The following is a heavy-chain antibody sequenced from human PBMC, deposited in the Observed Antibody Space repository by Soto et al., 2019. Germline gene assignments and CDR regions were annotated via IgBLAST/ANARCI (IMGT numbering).Heavy chain of an antibody. CDR3: ARARSFCSSTRCYIGIGMEV. D-gene: IGHD2-2*02. CDR1: GYTFTSYG. CDR2: ISAYNGNT. Sequence: GASVKVSCKASGYTFTSYGISWVRQAPGQGLEWMGWISAYNGNTNYAQKLQGRVTMTTDTSTSTAYMELRSLRSDDTAVYYCARARSFCSSTRCYIGIGMEVWGKGTKVTASS. J-gene: IGHJ6*04. V-gene: IGHV1-18*04.